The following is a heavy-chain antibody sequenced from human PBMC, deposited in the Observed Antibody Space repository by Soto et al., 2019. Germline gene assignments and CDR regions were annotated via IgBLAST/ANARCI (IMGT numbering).Heavy chain of an antibody. D-gene: IGHD2-2*02. J-gene: IGHJ5*02. CDR3: ARDRAPTQLLYGSGFDP. CDR2: ISYDGSSK. CDR1: GFTFSSYA. Sequence: GGSLRLSCAASGFTFSSYAMHWVRQAPGKXLEWVAVISYDGSSKYYADSVKGRFTISRDNSKNTLYLQMNSLRAEDTAVYYCARDRAPTQLLYGSGFDPWGQGTLVTVSS. V-gene: IGHV3-30-3*01.